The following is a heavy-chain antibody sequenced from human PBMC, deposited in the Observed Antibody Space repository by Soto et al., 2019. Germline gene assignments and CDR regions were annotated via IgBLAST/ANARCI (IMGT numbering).Heavy chain of an antibody. J-gene: IGHJ4*02. CDR3: AKWRGIAAAGTYYFDY. D-gene: IGHD6-13*01. Sequence: GGSLRLSCAASGFTFSSYAMSWVRQAPGKGLEWVSAISGSGGSTYYADSVKGRFTISRDNSKNTLYLQMNSLRAEDTAVYYCAKWRGIAAAGTYYFDYWGQGTLVTVSS. CDR2: ISGSGGST. CDR1: GFTFSSYA. V-gene: IGHV3-23*01.